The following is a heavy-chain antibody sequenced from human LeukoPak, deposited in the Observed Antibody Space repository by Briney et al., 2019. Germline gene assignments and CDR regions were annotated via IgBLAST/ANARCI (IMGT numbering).Heavy chain of an antibody. CDR3: GRDGRYCSGGSCYAFDY. V-gene: IGHV4-59*01. D-gene: IGHD2-15*01. CDR1: GGSISSYY. J-gene: IGHJ4*02. Sequence: SETLAVNCTDSGGSISSYYGSWIRHPPGKGLEWIGYLDYSVSTNSNPSLGGRATISLYPAKSQFSMKLSSVTDADTAVYYFGRDGRYCSGGSCYAFDYWGQGTLVTVSS. CDR2: LDYSVST.